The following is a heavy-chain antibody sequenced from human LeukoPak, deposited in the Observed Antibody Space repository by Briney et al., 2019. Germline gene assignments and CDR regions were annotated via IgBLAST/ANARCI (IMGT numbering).Heavy chain of an antibody. Sequence: GGSLRLSCAASGFTFSSYAMSWVRQAPGKGLGWVSTISGSGTSTYYADSVKGRFTISRDNSKNTLYLQMNSLRAADTAVYYCVKHMGGSGTPGDYWGQGTLVTVSS. CDR2: ISGSGTST. CDR3: VKHMGGSGTPGDY. J-gene: IGHJ4*02. D-gene: IGHD3-10*01. CDR1: GFTFSSYA. V-gene: IGHV3-23*01.